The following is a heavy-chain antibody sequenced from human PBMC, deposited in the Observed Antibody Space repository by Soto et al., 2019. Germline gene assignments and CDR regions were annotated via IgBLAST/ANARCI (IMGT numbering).Heavy chain of an antibody. CDR2: IYYSGST. Sequence: SETLSLTCTVSGFSISSYYWSWIRQPPGKGLEWIGYIYYSGSTNYNPSLKSRVTISVDTSKNQFSLKLSSVTAADTAVYYCAREQTPGLAPLDYWGQGTLVTVS. J-gene: IGHJ4*02. CDR1: GFSISSYY. V-gene: IGHV4-59*01. D-gene: IGHD2-15*01. CDR3: AREQTPGLAPLDY.